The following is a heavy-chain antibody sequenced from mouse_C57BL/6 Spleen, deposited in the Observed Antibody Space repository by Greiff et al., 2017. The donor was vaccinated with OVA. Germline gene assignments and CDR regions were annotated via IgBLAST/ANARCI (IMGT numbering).Heavy chain of an antibody. V-gene: IGHV1-50*01. CDR3: ATLLLPY. J-gene: IGHJ2*01. Sequence: VQLQQPGAELVKPGASVKLSCKASGYTFTSYWMQWVKQRPGQGLEWIGEIDPSDSYTNYNQKFKGKATLTVDTSSSTAYMQLSSLTSEDSAVYYCATLLLPYWGQGTTLTVSS. CDR1: GYTFTSYW. CDR2: IDPSDSYT. D-gene: IGHD1-1*01.